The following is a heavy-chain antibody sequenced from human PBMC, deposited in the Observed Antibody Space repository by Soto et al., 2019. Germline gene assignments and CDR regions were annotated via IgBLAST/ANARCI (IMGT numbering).Heavy chain of an antibody. Sequence: QVQLVESGGGVVQPGRSLRLSCAASGFTFSSYAMHWVRQAPGKGLEWVAVISYDGSNKYYADSVKGRFTISRDNSKNTLYLQMNSLRDEDTAVYYCARAGGATDYWGQGTLVTVSS. J-gene: IGHJ4*02. CDR3: ARAGGATDY. CDR2: ISYDGSNK. V-gene: IGHV3-30-3*01. CDR1: GFTFSSYA. D-gene: IGHD3-16*01.